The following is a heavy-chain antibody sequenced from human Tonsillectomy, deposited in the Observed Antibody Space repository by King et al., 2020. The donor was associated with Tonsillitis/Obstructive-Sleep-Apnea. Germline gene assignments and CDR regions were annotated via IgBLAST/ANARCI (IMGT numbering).Heavy chain of an antibody. V-gene: IGHV3-30*18. CDR3: AKDRSSSSTFDY. CDR1: GFTFSSYG. J-gene: IGHJ4*02. D-gene: IGHD6-13*01. Sequence: VQLVESGGGVVQPGRSLRLSCAASGFTFSSYGMHWVRQAPGKGLEWVAIITYDGSKIYYADSVKGRFTISRDNSKNTLYLQMNSLRGEDTAVYYCAKDRSSSSTFDYWGQGTLVTVSS. CDR2: ITYDGSKI.